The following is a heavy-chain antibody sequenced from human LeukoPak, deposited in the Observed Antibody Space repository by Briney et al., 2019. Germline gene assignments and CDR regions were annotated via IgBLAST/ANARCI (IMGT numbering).Heavy chain of an antibody. CDR3: ARGEADVGTDY. V-gene: IGHV4-59*01. CDR2: IYYSGST. CDR1: GGSISSYY. J-gene: IGHJ4*02. Sequence: SETLSLTCTVSGGSISSYYWSCIRQPPGKGLEWIGYIYYSGSTNYNPSLKSRVTISVDTSKNQFSLKLSSVTAADTAVYYCARGEADVGTDYWGQGTLVTVSS. D-gene: IGHD7-27*01.